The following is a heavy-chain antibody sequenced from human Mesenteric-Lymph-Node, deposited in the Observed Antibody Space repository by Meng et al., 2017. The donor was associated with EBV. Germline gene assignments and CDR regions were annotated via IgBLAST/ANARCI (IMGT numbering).Heavy chain of an antibody. V-gene: IGHV1-69*01. Sequence: QAQLVQSGAEVKKPGSSVKVSGKASGGTFSSYAISWVRQAPGQGLEWMGGISPIFGTANYAQKFQGRVTITADESTSTAYMELSSLRSEDTALYYCAREGKTGGPISGPADYWGQGTLVTVSS. J-gene: IGHJ4*02. D-gene: IGHD2-8*02. CDR1: GGTFSSYA. CDR3: AREGKTGGPISGPADY. CDR2: ISPIFGTA.